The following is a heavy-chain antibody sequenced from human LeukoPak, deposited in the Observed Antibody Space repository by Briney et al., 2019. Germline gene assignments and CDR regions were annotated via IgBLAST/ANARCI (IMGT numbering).Heavy chain of an antibody. D-gene: IGHD3-22*01. CDR1: GGSISSGGYY. Sequence: SETLSLTCTVSGGSISSGGYYWSWIRQHPGKGLEWIGYIYYSGSTYYNPSLKSRVTISVDTSKNQFSLKLSSVTAADTAVYYCAREGPHYYDSSGYPPNAFDIWGQGTMVTVSS. V-gene: IGHV4-31*03. CDR2: IYYSGST. CDR3: AREGPHYYDSSGYPPNAFDI. J-gene: IGHJ3*02.